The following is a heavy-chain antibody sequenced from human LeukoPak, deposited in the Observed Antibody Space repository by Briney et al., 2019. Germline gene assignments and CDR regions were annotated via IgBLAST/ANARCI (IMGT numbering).Heavy chain of an antibody. V-gene: IGHV3-48*02. J-gene: IGHJ4*02. CDR3: ARDPHIAAAGTIFDY. D-gene: IGHD6-13*01. Sequence: PGGSLRLSCAVSGFTFSSCSMNWVRQAPGKGLEWVSYISSSSSTIYYADSVKGRFTISRDNAKNSLYLQMNSLRDEDSAVNYCARDPHIAAAGTIFDYGGKGPLVSVS. CDR2: ISSSSSTI. CDR1: GFTFSSCS.